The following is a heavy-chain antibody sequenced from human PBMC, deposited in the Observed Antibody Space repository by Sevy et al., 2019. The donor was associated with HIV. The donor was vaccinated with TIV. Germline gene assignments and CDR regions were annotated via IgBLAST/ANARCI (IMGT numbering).Heavy chain of an antibody. CDR2: ISAYNGNT. CDR1: GYTFTSYG. V-gene: IGHV1-18*01. D-gene: IGHD3-22*01. CDR3: ASGYYYDSSGYPEWEYFQH. J-gene: IGHJ1*01. Sequence: ASVKVSCKASGYTFTSYGISWVRQAPGQGLEWMGWISAYNGNTNYAQKLQGRVTMTTDTSTSTAYMELRSLRSDDTAVYYCASGYYYDSSGYPEWEYFQHWGQGTLVTVSS.